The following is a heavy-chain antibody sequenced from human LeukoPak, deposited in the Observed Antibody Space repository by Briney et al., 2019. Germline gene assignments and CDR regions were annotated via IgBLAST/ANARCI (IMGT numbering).Heavy chain of an antibody. D-gene: IGHD3-9*01. J-gene: IGHJ5*02. V-gene: IGHV1-24*01. CDR2: FDPEDGET. CDR3: ATGGLRYPQT. Sequence: ASVKVACKLSGYTLTALSMHWVRQAPGKGLEWIGGFDPEDGETIYAQKFQGRVTMTEDTSTDTAYMELSSLRSEDTAVYCCATGGLRYPQTWGQGTLVTVSS. CDR1: GYTLTALS.